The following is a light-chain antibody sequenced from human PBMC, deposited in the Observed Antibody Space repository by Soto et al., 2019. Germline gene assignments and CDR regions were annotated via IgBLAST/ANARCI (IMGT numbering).Light chain of an antibody. J-gene: IGLJ2*01. CDR1: SSNIGSNT. CDR3: AAWDDSLNGPVV. CDR2: SNN. V-gene: IGLV1-44*01. Sequence: QSVLTQPPSASGTPGQRVTISCSGSSSNIGSNTVNWYQQLPGTAPQLLIYSNNQRPSGVAAPFSGSESDTSASLAISGLQPEDEAEYYCAAWDDSLNGPVVFGGGTKLTVL.